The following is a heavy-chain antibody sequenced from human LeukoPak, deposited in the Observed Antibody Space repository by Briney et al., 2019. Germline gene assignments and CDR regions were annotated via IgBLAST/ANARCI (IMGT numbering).Heavy chain of an antibody. Sequence: GGSMRLSCTGSGFTFGAHSMAWVRQAPGKGPEWVGFIRCKAYGGATGYTASVKGRFTISRDDSKSIVYLQMNSLRTEDTAVYYCICLTDPFDYWGQGSLVTVSS. J-gene: IGHJ4*02. CDR3: ICLTDPFDY. CDR1: GFTFGAHS. CDR2: IRCKAYGGAT. V-gene: IGHV3-49*04.